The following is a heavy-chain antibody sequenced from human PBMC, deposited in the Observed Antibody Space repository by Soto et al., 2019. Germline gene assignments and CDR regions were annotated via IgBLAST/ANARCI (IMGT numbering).Heavy chain of an antibody. CDR2: IWYDGSNK. J-gene: IGHJ6*03. Sequence: GGSLRLSCAASGFTFSSYGMHWVRQAPGKGLEWVAVIWYDGSNKYYADSVKGRFTISRDNSKNTRYLQMNSLRAEDTAVYYCARDGLDIVVVPAAWDYYYYMDVWGKGTTVTVSS. CDR3: ARDGLDIVVVPAAWDYYYYMDV. V-gene: IGHV3-33*01. CDR1: GFTFSSYG. D-gene: IGHD2-2*03.